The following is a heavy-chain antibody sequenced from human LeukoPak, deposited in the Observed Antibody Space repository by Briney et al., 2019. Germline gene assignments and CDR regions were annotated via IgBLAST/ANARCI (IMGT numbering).Heavy chain of an antibody. CDR3: ARVGYASSAIYFQQ. D-gene: IGHD2-8*01. J-gene: IGHJ1*01. Sequence: SSETLSLTCTVSGGSISTLYYWGWIRQPAGKGLEWIGRIYSSGSTNYNPSLKSRVTMSVDTSKNQFSLKVTSVTAADTAVYYCARVGYASSAIYFQQWGQGTLVSVSS. CDR2: IYSSGST. V-gene: IGHV4-4*07. CDR1: GGSISTLYY.